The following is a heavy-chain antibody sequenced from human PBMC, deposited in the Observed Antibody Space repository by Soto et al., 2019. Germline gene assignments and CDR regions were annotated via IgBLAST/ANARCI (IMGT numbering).Heavy chain of an antibody. J-gene: IGHJ4*02. CDR3: ARTRTYYYDSSGLYYFDY. Sequence: QVTLKESGPVLVKPTETLTLTCTVSGFSLSNARMGVSWIRQPPGKALEWLAHIFSNDEKSYSTSLKSRLTISKDTSKSQVVLTMTNMDPVDTATYYCARTRTYYYDSSGLYYFDYWGQVTLVTVSS. CDR1: GFSLSNARMG. V-gene: IGHV2-26*01. D-gene: IGHD3-22*01. CDR2: IFSNDEK.